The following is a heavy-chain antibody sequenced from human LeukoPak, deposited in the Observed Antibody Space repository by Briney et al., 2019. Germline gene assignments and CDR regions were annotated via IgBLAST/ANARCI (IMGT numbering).Heavy chain of an antibody. V-gene: IGHV3-53*01. CDR1: AFTFSGNY. Sequence: PGGSLRLSCAASAFTFSGNYMSWVRQAPGKGLEWVSAIYSAGNTYYSDSVKGRFTISRDNSKNTLYLQMNSLRAEDTAVYYCASSYCGGTLCYDHYWGHGTLVTVSS. CDR2: IYSAGNT. J-gene: IGHJ4*01. CDR3: ASSYCGGTLCYDHY. D-gene: IGHD2-21*01.